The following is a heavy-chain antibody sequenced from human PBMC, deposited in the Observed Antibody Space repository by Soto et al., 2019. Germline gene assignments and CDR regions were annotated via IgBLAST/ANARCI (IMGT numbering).Heavy chain of an antibody. J-gene: IGHJ5*02. D-gene: IGHD3-22*01. Sequence: QVQLQESGPGLVKPSQTLSLTCTVSGGSISSGGYYWSWIRQHPGKGLEWIGYIYYSGSTYYNPSLKTRVTILVDTSKNRFSLMLSSVTAADTAVYYCARRPREHDSSLEGFDTWGQGTLVTVGS. CDR2: IYYSGST. CDR1: GGSISSGGYY. V-gene: IGHV4-31*03. CDR3: ARRPREHDSSLEGFDT.